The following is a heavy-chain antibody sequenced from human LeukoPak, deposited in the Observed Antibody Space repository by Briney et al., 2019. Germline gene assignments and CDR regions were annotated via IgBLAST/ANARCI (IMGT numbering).Heavy chain of an antibody. V-gene: IGHV4-39*01. J-gene: IGHJ4*02. Sequence: PSETLSLTCTVSGGSISSSSYYWGWIRQPPGKGLEWTGSIYYSGSTYYNPSLKSRVTISVDTSKNQFSLKLSSVTAADTAVYYCARWGLVAAADYWGQGTLVTVSS. D-gene: IGHD6-13*01. CDR1: GGSISSSSYY. CDR2: IYYSGST. CDR3: ARWGLVAAADY.